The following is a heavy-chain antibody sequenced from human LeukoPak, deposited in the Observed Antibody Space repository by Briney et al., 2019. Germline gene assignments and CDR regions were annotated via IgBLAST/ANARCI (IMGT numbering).Heavy chain of an antibody. CDR3: AKVLWGSRYFDY. D-gene: IGHD7-27*01. CDR1: GSTFSIYA. J-gene: IGHJ4*02. Sequence: PGGSLRLSCAASGSTFSIYAMSWVRQAPGKGLEWVSLIKNSGDRTYSADSVKGRFTISRDKAKSTLYLQMNSLSSEDTAIYYCAKVLWGSRYFDYWGQGTLVTVSS. V-gene: IGHV3-23*01. CDR2: IKNSGDRT.